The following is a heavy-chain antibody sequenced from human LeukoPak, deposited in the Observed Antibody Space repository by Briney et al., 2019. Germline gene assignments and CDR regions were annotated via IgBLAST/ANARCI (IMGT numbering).Heavy chain of an antibody. CDR1: GYTFTRNG. CDR2: ISSDNGDT. Sequence: ASMKVSCKASGYTFTRNGVSWVRQAPGQGLEWMGWISSDNGDTHYAQKLQGRVTMSTDTSTSVAYMELRSLRSDDTAVYYCARDLRTYYYDTSGSSLFDYWGQGTLVTVSS. J-gene: IGHJ4*02. D-gene: IGHD3-22*01. V-gene: IGHV1-18*01. CDR3: ARDLRTYYYDTSGSSLFDY.